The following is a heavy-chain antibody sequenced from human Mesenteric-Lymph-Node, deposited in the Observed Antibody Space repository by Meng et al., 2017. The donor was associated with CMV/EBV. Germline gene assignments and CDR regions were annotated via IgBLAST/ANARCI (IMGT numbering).Heavy chain of an antibody. Sequence: SCETSGYTFTSYGTSWVRQSPGQGLEWMGWISGHNGNINYVQKFQGRVTMTIDTSTSTSYMELRSLRSDDTAVYYCARDRATASSDSWGQGTLVTVSS. CDR1: GYTFTSYG. D-gene: IGHD6-13*01. V-gene: IGHV1-18*04. CDR3: ARDRATASSDS. J-gene: IGHJ4*02. CDR2: ISGHNGNI.